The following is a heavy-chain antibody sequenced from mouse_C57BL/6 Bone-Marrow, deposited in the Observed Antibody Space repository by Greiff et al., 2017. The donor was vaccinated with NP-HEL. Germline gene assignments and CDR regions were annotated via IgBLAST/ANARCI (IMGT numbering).Heavy chain of an antibody. CDR2: ISDGGSYT. CDR1: GFTFSSYA. Sequence: EVMLVESGGGLVKPGGSLKLSCAASGFTFSSYAMSWVRQTPEKRLEWVATISDGGSYTYYPDNVKGRFTISRDNAKNNLYLQMSHLKSEDTAMYYCARGRDGYYLFDYWGQGTTLTVSS. V-gene: IGHV5-4*03. J-gene: IGHJ2*01. CDR3: ARGRDGYYLFDY. D-gene: IGHD2-3*01.